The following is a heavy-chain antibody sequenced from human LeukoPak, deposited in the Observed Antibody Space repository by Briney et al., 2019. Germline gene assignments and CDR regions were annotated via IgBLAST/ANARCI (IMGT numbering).Heavy chain of an antibody. V-gene: IGHV3-48*02. J-gene: IGHJ4*02. CDR3: ARAEALLPYLY. CDR2: ISSDSDSI. CDR1: GFTFSTYG. D-gene: IGHD2-15*01. Sequence: GGSLRLSCAASGFTFSTYGINWVRQAPGKGLEWVSYISSDSDSIHYADSLKGRFTVSRDNGKNSLFLQMNSLRDEDTAVYYCARAEALLPYLYWGQGTLVTVSS.